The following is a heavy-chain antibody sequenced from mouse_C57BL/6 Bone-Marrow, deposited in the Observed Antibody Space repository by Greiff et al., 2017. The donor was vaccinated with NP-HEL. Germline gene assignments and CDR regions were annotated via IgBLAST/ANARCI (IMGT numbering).Heavy chain of an antibody. J-gene: IGHJ1*03. D-gene: IGHD2-5*01. CDR1: GFTFSDYY. CDR2: ISNGGGST. V-gene: IGHV5-12*01. CDR3: ARPAYYSNYVGYLDV. Sequence: EVKVVESGGGLVQPGGSLKLSCAASGFTFSDYYMYWVRQTPEKRLAWVAYISNGGGSTYYPDTVKGRFTISRDNAKNTLYLQMSRLKSEDTAMYYCARPAYYSNYVGYLDVWGTGTTVTVSS.